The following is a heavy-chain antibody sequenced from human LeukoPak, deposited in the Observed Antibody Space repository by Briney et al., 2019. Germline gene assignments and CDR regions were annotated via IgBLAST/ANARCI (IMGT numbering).Heavy chain of an antibody. CDR1: GFTFSSYA. J-gene: IGHJ3*02. Sequence: GGSLRLSCAASGFTFSSYAMHWVRQAPGKGLEYVSAISSNGGSTYYANSVKGRFTISRDNSKNTLYLQMGSLRAEDMAVYYCARGDSGSFDDAFDIWDQGTMVTVSS. D-gene: IGHD1-26*01. V-gene: IGHV3-64*01. CDR3: ARGDSGSFDDAFDI. CDR2: ISSNGGST.